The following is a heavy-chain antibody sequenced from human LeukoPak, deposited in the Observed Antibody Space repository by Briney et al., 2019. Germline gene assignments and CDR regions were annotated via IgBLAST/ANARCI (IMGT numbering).Heavy chain of an antibody. CDR2: ISSSSSYI. D-gene: IGHD1-26*01. Sequence: GGSLRLSCAASGFTFISYSMNWVRHAPGKGLEWVSSISSSSSYIYYADSVKGRFTISRYNAKNSLYLQMNSLRAEDTAVYYCARMYSGSYSSGYYYYYMEVWGKGTTVTVSS. CDR1: GFTFISYS. J-gene: IGHJ6*03. CDR3: ARMYSGSYSSGYYYYYMEV. V-gene: IGHV3-21*01.